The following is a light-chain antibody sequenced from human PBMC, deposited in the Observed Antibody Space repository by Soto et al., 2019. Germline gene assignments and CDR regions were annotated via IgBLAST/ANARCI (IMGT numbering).Light chain of an antibody. J-gene: IGKJ1*01. CDR3: QQCGSSPWT. CDR1: QSVSSYY. V-gene: IGKV3-20*01. Sequence: EIVLTQSPGTLSLSPGERATLSCRASQSVSSYYLAGYQQKPGQAPRLLIYAASSRATGIPGRFSGGGSGTDFPLTISRLEPEDFAVYYCQQCGSSPWTFGQGTKVEIK. CDR2: AAS.